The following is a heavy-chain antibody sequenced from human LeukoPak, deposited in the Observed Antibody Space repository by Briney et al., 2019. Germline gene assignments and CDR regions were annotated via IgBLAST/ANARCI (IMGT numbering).Heavy chain of an antibody. CDR1: GGFISSCSYH. V-gene: IGHV4-39*01. CDR2: IYYSGST. J-gene: IGHJ6*02. D-gene: IGHD3-16*01. Sequence: PSETLSLTCPVSGGFISSCSYHWVWIRQPPGKGLEWIGSIYYSGSTYYNPSLKSRVTISVDTSKNQFSLKLSSVTAADTAVYYCASSSRLDYYGTDVWGQGTTVTVSS. CDR3: ASSSRLDYYGTDV.